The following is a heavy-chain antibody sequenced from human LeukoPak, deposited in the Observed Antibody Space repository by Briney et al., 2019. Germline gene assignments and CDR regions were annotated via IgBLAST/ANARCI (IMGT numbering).Heavy chain of an antibody. CDR1: GFTFSSYA. CDR3: ARDRQQQLEFDY. Sequence: GGSLRLSCAASGFTFSSYAMHWVRQAPGKGLEWVAVISYDGSNKYYADSVKGRFTISRDNSKNTLYLQMNSLRAEDTAVYYCARDRQQQLEFDYWGQGTLVTVSS. V-gene: IGHV3-30-3*01. J-gene: IGHJ4*02. CDR2: ISYDGSNK. D-gene: IGHD6-13*01.